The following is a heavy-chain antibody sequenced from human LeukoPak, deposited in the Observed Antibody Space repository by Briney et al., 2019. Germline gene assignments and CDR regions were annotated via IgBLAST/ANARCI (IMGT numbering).Heavy chain of an antibody. CDR2: ISWNSGSI. V-gene: IGHV3-9*01. J-gene: IGHJ3*02. D-gene: IGHD6-13*01. CDR3: AKDIVGLIAAAGTGPVSAFDI. CDR1: GFTFDDYA. Sequence: PGRSLRLSCAASGFTFDDYAMHWVRQAPGKGLEWVSGISWNSGSIGYADSVKGRFTISRDNAKNSLYLQMNSLRAEDTALYYCAKDIVGLIAAAGTGPVSAFDIWGQGTIVTVSS.